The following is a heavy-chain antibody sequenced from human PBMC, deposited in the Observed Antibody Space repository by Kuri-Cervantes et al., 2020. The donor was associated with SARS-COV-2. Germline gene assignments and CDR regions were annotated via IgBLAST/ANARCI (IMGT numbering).Heavy chain of an antibody. V-gene: IGHV3-9*03. J-gene: IGHJ1*01. CDR1: GFTFDDYA. Sequence: SLKISCAVSGFTFDDYAMHWVRQAPGKGLEWVSGISWNSGSIGYADSVKGRFTISRDNAKNSLYLQMNSLRAEDMALYYCAKGGTSSSSLYFQHWGQGTLVTVSS. D-gene: IGHD6-6*01. CDR2: ISWNSGSI. CDR3: AKGGTSSSSLYFQH.